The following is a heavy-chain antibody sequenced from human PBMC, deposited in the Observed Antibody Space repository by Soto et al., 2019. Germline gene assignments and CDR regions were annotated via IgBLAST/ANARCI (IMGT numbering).Heavy chain of an antibody. CDR3: AVPGAGDFDY. CDR1: GASISTNNW. J-gene: IGHJ4*02. CDR2: VYHSGST. Sequence: PSDTLSLTCAVSGASISTNNWWSWVRQPPGKGLEWIGEVYHSGSTNCNPSLKSRVTISIDKSKNQFSLRLTSMTAADTAVYYCAVPGAGDFDYWSQGTLVTVS. D-gene: IGHD6-13*01. V-gene: IGHV4-4*02.